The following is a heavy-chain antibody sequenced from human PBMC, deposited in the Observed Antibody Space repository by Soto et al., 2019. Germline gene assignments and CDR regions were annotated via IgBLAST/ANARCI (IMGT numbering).Heavy chain of an antibody. CDR1: GGSISSHY. V-gene: IGHV4-59*08. CDR2: IYYSGNT. Sequence: QVQLQESGPGLVKPSETLSLTCTVSGGSISSHYWSWIRQPPGKGLEWIGYIYYSGNTNYNPSLKSRVTISVDTSKNQFSLKLSSVTAADPAVYYCARHPYAGDNNWFDPWGQGTLVTVSS. D-gene: IGHD3-16*01. J-gene: IGHJ5*02. CDR3: ARHPYAGDNNWFDP.